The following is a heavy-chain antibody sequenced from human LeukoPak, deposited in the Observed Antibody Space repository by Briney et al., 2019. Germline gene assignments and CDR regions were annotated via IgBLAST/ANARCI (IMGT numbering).Heavy chain of an antibody. J-gene: IGHJ6*03. CDR1: GYSISSGYY. D-gene: IGHD6-6*01. CDR3: AREDSSSSYYMDV. V-gene: IGHV4-38-2*02. Sequence: SETLSLTCAVSGYSISSGYYWGWIRQPPGRGLVWNGGIYHSGSTYYNPSLNSRVTISVDTYKSQFSLKLSSVTAADTAVYYCAREDSSSSYYMDVWGKGTTVTVSS. CDR2: IYHSGST.